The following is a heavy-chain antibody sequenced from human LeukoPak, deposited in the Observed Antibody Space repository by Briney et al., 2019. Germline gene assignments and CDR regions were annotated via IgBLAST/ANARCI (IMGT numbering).Heavy chain of an antibody. CDR2: ISAYNGNT. V-gene: IGHV1-18*01. J-gene: IGHJ4*02. D-gene: IGHD3-9*01. CDR1: GYTFTSYG. Sequence: ASVKVSCKASGYTFTSYGISWVQQAPGQGLEWMGWISAYNGNTNYAQKLQGRVTMTTDTSTSTAYMELRSLRSDDTAVYYCARVLGNYDILTGYRGAYYFDYWGQGTLVTVSS. CDR3: ARVLGNYDILTGYRGAYYFDY.